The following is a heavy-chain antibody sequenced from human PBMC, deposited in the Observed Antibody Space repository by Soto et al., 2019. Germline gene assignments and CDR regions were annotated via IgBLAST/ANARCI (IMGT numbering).Heavy chain of an antibody. CDR3: AKDQRASGYMDV. CDR1: GFTFSSYA. V-gene: IGHV3-23*01. J-gene: IGHJ6*03. Sequence: EVQLLESGGGLVPPGGSLRLSCAASGFTFSSYAMSWVRQAPGKGLEWVSAISGSGGSTYYADSVKGRFTISRDNSKNTLYLQMNSLRAEDTAVYYCAKDQRASGYMDVWGKGTTVTVSS. CDR2: ISGSGGST. D-gene: IGHD6-25*01.